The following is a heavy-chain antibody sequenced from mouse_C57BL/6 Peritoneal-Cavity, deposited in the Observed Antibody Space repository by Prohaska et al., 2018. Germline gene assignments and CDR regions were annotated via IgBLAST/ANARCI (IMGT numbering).Heavy chain of an antibody. D-gene: IGHD2-5*01. CDR1: GYTFTSYW. J-gene: IGHJ4*01. V-gene: IGHV1-69*01. Sequence: QVQLQQPGAELVMPGASVKLSCKASGYTFTSYWMHWVKQRPGQDLEWIGEIDPSDSYTNYNQKFKGKATLTVDKSSSTAYMQLSSLTSEDSAVYYCARGTIVTNYYAMDYWGQGTSVTVSS. CDR2: IDPSDSYT. CDR3: ARGTIVTNYYAMDY.